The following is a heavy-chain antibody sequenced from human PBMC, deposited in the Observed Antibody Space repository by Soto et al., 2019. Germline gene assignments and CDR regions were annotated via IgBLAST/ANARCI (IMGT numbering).Heavy chain of an antibody. CDR3: ARDKITGLFDY. CDR2: INHSGST. CDR1: GGSFSGYY. V-gene: IGHV4-34*01. J-gene: IGHJ4*02. Sequence: QVQLQQWGAGLLKPPETLSLTCAVYGGSFSGYYWTWIRQPPGTGLEWIGEINHSGSTNYNPSLKSRVTISVDTSKNQFSLKLHSVTAADTAVYYCARDKITGLFDYWGQGTLVTVSS. D-gene: IGHD2-8*02.